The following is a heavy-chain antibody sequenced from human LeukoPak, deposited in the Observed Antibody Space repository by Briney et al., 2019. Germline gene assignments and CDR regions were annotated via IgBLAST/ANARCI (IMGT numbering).Heavy chain of an antibody. Sequence: GESLQISCKGSGYSFTNYWIGWVRQMPGKGLEWMGMVYPGDSDTRYSLSSRGQVTISADKSISTAYLQWSSLKASDTAMYYCARTLYYYDSSGYSDYYYGMDVWGQGTTVTVSS. D-gene: IGHD3-22*01. J-gene: IGHJ6*02. CDR1: GYSFTNYW. CDR2: VYPGDSDT. V-gene: IGHV5-51*01. CDR3: ARTLYYYDSSGYSDYYYGMDV.